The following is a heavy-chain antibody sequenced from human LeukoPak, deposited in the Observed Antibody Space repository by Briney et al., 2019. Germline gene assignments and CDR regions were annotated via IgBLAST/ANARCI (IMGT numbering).Heavy chain of an antibody. CDR2: FDPEDGET. CDR3: ARGLDYDFWSGYYRDY. CDR1: GYTLTELS. J-gene: IGHJ4*02. Sequence: ASVKVSCKVSGYTLTELSMHWVRQAPGKGLEWMGGFDPEDGETIYAQKFQGRVTMTEDTSTDTAYMELSSLRSEDTAVYYCARGLDYDFWSGYYRDYWGQGTLVTVSS. V-gene: IGHV1-24*01. D-gene: IGHD3-3*01.